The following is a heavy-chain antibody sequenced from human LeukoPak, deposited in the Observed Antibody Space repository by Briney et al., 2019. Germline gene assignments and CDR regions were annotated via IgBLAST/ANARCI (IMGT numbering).Heavy chain of an antibody. Sequence: ASVKVSCKASGGTFSSYAISWVRQAPGQGLEWMGGIIPIFGTANCAQKFQGRVTITADKSTSTAYMELSSLRSEDTAVYYCSLAGFGELSIDYWGQGTLVTVSS. D-gene: IGHD3-10*01. V-gene: IGHV1-69*06. J-gene: IGHJ4*02. CDR2: IIPIFGTA. CDR1: GGTFSSYA. CDR3: SLAGFGELSIDY.